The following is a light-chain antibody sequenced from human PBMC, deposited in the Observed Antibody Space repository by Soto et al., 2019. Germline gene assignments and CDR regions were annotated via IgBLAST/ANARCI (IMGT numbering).Light chain of an antibody. Sequence: EIVMTQSPATLSVSPGERATLSCRASQSVSSNLAWYQQKPGQAPRLLIYGASTRATGIPARFSGSGSGTEFPLTISSPQSEEFAVHSCQQYNNWPACTCREVTKVEIK. V-gene: IGKV3-15*01. CDR3: QQYNNWPACT. CDR2: GAS. CDR1: QSVSSN. J-gene: IGKJ1*01.